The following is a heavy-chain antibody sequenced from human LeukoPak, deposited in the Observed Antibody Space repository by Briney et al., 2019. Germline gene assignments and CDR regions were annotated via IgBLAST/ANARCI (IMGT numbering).Heavy chain of an antibody. CDR2: IYYSGST. D-gene: IGHD1-26*01. CDR1: GGSISSSSYY. CDR3: ARSEGELLNY. Sequence: SETLSLTCTVSGGSISSSSYYWGWIRQPPGKGLEWIGSIYYSGSTYYNPSLKSRVTISVDTSKNQFSLKLSSVTAADTAVYYCARSEGELLNYGGQGTLVTVSS. V-gene: IGHV4-39*01. J-gene: IGHJ4*02.